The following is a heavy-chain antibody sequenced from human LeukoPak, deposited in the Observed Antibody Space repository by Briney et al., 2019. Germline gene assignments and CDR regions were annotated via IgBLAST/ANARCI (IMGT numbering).Heavy chain of an antibody. CDR2: IYHSGST. D-gene: IGHD1-14*01. V-gene: IGHV4-38-2*02. J-gene: IGHJ3*02. CDR3: ARDGMRYRDAFDI. CDR1: GYSISSGYY. Sequence: SETLSLTCTVSGYSISSGYYWGWIRQPPGKGLEWIGSIYHSGSTYYNPSLKSRVTISVDTSKNQFSLKLSSVTAADTAVYYCARDGMRYRDAFDIWGQGTMVTVSS.